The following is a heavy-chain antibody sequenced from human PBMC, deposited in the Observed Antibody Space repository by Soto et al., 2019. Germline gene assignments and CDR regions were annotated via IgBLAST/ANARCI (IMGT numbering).Heavy chain of an antibody. CDR1: GFSLSTSGVG. Sequence: QITLKESGPTLVKPTQTLTLTCTFSGFSLSTSGVGVGWIRQPPGKALEWLALIYWDDDKRYSPSLKSRLTXTTXTSKNQVVLTMTNMDPVDTATYYCAHRRPAASFDYWGQGTLVTVSS. D-gene: IGHD2-2*01. CDR3: AHRRPAASFDY. CDR2: IYWDDDK. V-gene: IGHV2-5*02. J-gene: IGHJ4*02.